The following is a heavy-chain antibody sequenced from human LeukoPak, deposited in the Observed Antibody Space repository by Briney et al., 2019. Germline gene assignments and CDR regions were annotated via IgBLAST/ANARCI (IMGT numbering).Heavy chain of an antibody. J-gene: IGHJ4*02. Sequence: ASMKVSCKTSGYIFTDSYMHWVRQAPGQGLEWMGRINPNSGGTNYAQKFQGRVTMTRDTSISTAYMELSRLRSDDTAVYYCARAGSNGYFDYWGQGTLVTVSS. D-gene: IGHD3-10*01. CDR3: ARAGSNGYFDY. V-gene: IGHV1-2*06. CDR1: GYIFTDSY. CDR2: INPNSGGT.